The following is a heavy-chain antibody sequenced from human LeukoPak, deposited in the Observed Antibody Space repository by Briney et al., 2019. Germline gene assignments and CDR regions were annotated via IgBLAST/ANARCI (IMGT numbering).Heavy chain of an antibody. Sequence: SETLSLTCSVSGYSISNDYYWGWIRQPPGKGLEWIGSIYHSGITYYNASLKSRAVISVDTSKNQFSLKLSSVSAADTAVYYCARIWGYCSRNNCRNARGLPYWGQGTLVTVSS. V-gene: IGHV4-38-2*02. CDR2: IYHSGIT. D-gene: IGHD2-2*01. CDR1: GYSISNDYY. J-gene: IGHJ4*02. CDR3: ARIWGYCSRNNCRNARGLPY.